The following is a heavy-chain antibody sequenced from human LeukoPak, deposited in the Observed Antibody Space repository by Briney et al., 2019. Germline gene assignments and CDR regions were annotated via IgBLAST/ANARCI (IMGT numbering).Heavy chain of an antibody. CDR3: ARDHNYDFWSGSSNWFDP. CDR1: GYTFTSYG. J-gene: IGHJ5*02. Sequence: VASVKVSCKASGYTFTSYGISWVRQAPGRGLEWMGWISAYNGNTNYAQKLQGRVTMTTDTSTSTAYMELRSLRSDDTAVYYCARDHNYDFWSGSSNWFDPWGQGTLVTVSS. D-gene: IGHD3-3*01. V-gene: IGHV1-18*01. CDR2: ISAYNGNT.